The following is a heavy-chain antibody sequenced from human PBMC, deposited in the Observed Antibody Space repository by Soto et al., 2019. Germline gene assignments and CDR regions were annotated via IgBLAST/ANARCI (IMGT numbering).Heavy chain of an antibody. Sequence: SETLSLTCTVSGGSISSSSYYWCWIRQPPGKGLEWIGSIYYSGSTYYNPSLKSRVTISVDTSKNQFSLKLSSVTAADTAVYYCARQWVGYCTNGVCYRVRGYYYYAMDFWGKRRTGSVSS. V-gene: IGHV4-39*01. CDR3: ARQWVGYCTNGVCYRVRGYYYYAMDF. CDR1: GGSISSSSYY. J-gene: IGHJ6*04. D-gene: IGHD2-8*01. CDR2: IYYSGST.